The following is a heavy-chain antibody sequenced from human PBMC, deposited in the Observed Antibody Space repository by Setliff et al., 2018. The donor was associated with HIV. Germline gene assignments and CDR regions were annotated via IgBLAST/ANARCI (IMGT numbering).Heavy chain of an antibody. V-gene: IGHV3-48*03. J-gene: IGHJ3*02. CDR1: GFTFSNYE. CDR3: ARLWGFAADVFDI. D-gene: IGHD3-16*01. CDR2: IGSSGSAI. Sequence: GGSLRLSCAASGFTFSNYEMNWVRQAPGKGLEWISYIGSSGSAIYYADSVKGRFTISRDNAKSPLYLQMNSLRAEDTAVYYCARLWGFAADVFDIWGQGTMVTVSS.